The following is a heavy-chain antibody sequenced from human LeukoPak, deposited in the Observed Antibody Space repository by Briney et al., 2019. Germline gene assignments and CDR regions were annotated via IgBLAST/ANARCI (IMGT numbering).Heavy chain of an antibody. J-gene: IGHJ4*02. D-gene: IGHD5-24*01. V-gene: IGHV3-9*01. CDR1: GFTFDDYA. CDR3: AKDSRDGYNTPKIDY. CDR2: INWNSVRK. Sequence: PGGSLRLSCAASGFTFDDYAMHWVRQAPGKALEWGGGINWNSVRKDYADSVKGRFTISRDNAKNSLDLQMNSLREADTAFYYCAKDSRDGYNTPKIDYWGQGTLVTVSS.